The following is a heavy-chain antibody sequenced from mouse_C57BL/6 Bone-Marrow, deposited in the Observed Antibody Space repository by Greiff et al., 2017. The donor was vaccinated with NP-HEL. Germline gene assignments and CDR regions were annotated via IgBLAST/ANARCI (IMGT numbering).Heavy chain of an antibody. D-gene: IGHD2-4*01. V-gene: IGHV1-7*01. Sequence: QVQLQQSGAELAKPGASVKLSCKASGYTFTSYWMHWVKQRPGQGLEWIGYINPSSGYTKYNQKFKDKATLTADKSSSTAYMQLSSLTYEDSAVYYCARSEGIYYDYDDGHYYAMDYWGQGTSVIVSS. CDR3: ARSEGIYYDYDDGHYYAMDY. CDR1: GYTFTSYW. J-gene: IGHJ4*01. CDR2: INPSSGYT.